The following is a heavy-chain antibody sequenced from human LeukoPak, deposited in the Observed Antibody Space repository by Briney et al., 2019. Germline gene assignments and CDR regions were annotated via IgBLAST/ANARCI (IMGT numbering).Heavy chain of an antibody. CDR3: ARGSDGRGGSFYYYFPMDV. CDR2: ISTTESTI. J-gene: IGHJ6*02. V-gene: IGHV3-48*03. CDR1: GFIFGSYE. Sequence: TGGSLRLSCAASGFIFGSYEMNWVRQAPGKGPEWLSYISTTESTIYYADSVKGRFTISRDNAKNSLYLQMNSLRAEDTAVYYCARGSDGRGGSFYYYFPMDVWGQGTTVTVSS. D-gene: IGHD3-10*01.